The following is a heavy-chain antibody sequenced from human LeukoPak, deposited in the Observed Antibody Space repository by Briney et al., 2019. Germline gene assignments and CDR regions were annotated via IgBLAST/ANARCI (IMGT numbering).Heavy chain of an antibody. J-gene: IGHJ4*02. V-gene: IGHV3-20*04. CDR3: ARDLTSNWGPIEDYFDY. D-gene: IGHD7-27*01. CDR2: INWNGGST. Sequence: GGSLRLSCAASGFTFDDYGMSWVRQAPGKGLEWVSGINWNGGSTGYADSVKGRFTISRDNAKNSLYLQMNSLRAEDTALYYCARDLTSNWGPIEDYFDYWGQGTLVTVSS. CDR1: GFTFDDYG.